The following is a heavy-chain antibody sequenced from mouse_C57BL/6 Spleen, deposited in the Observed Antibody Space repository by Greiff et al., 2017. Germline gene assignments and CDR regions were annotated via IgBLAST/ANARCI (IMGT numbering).Heavy chain of an antibody. CDR1: GYAFSSSW. CDR3: ARGDSNYLDY. D-gene: IGHD2-5*01. J-gene: IGHJ2*01. V-gene: IGHV1-82*01. CDR2: IYPGDGDT. Sequence: QVQLQQSGPELVKPGASVKISCKASGYAFSSSWMNWVKQRPGKGLEWIGRIYPGDGDTKYNGKFKGKATLTADKSSSTAYMQLSSLTSEDSAVYFCARGDSNYLDYWGQGTTLTVSS.